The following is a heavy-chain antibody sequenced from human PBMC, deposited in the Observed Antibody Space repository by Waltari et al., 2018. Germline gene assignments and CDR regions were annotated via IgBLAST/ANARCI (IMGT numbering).Heavy chain of an antibody. CDR2: INPSGGST. CDR1: EYTFTSSY. CDR3: ARDTGALWMDF. J-gene: IGHJ6*02. Sequence: QVQLVQSGAEVKKPGASVKISCKTSEYTFTSSYIHWVRQAPGQGLAWMGIINPSGGSTIYAQKVQGRVTMTRDTSTSTVYMELSSLRSEDTAAYYCARDTGALWMDFWGQGTTVTVSS. D-gene: IGHD2-21*01. V-gene: IGHV1-46*01.